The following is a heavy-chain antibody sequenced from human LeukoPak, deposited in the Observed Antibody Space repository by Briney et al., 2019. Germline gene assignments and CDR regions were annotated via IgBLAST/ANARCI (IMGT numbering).Heavy chain of an antibody. V-gene: IGHV3-30*04. Sequence: GGSLRLSCVASGFIFSSCAMHWVRQAPGKGLEWVAVISYDGSNKYYADSVKGRFTISRDNSKNTLYLQMNSLRAEDTAVYYCARGRDGYDYWGQGTLVTVSS. J-gene: IGHJ4*02. D-gene: IGHD5-24*01. CDR2: ISYDGSNK. CDR3: ARGRDGYDY. CDR1: GFIFSSCA.